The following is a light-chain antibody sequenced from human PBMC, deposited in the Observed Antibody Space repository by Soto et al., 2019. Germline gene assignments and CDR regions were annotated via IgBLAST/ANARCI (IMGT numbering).Light chain of an antibody. V-gene: IGLV4-69*01. CDR1: SGHSSYA. CDR2: LSSDGSH. CDR3: QTWETGARVV. J-gene: IGLJ2*01. Sequence: QLVLTQSPSASASLGASVKLTCTLISGHSSYAIAWHQQQPEKGPRYLMKLSSDGSHSKGDGIPDRFSGSSSGAERYLTISSLQAEDEADYYCQTWETGARVVFGGGTKVTVL.